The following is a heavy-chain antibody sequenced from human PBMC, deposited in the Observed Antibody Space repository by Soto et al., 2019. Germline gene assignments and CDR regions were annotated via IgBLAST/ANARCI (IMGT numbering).Heavy chain of an antibody. V-gene: IGHV4-31*03. D-gene: IGHD1-26*01. CDR3: ARERWGATGAGEFDY. CDR1: GGSISSGGYY. CDR2: IYYSGST. Sequence: QVHLQEPGPGLVKPSQTLSLTCTVSGGSISSGGYYWSWIRQHPGKGLEWIGYIYYSGSTYYNPSLKSRVTISVDTSKNQFSLKLSSVTAADTAVYYCARERWGATGAGEFDYWGQGTLVTVSS. J-gene: IGHJ4*02.